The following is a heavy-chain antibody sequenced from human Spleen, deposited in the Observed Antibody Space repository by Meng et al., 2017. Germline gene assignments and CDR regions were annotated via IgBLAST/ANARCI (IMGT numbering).Heavy chain of an antibody. D-gene: IGHD5-18*01. V-gene: IGHV4-4*02. Sequence: SETLSLTCGVSGGSIITSDWWSWVRQPPGKGLEWIGEIYHTGSTNYNPSLKSRVTISVDASKNQFSLKLSSVTAADSAVYYCARGWGWIPYAFDIWGQGTMVTVSS. CDR3: ARGWGWIPYAFDI. CDR1: GGSIITSDW. J-gene: IGHJ3*02. CDR2: IYHTGST.